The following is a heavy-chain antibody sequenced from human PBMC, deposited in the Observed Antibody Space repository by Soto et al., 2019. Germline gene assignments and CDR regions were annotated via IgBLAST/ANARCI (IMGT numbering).Heavy chain of an antibody. CDR2: IYYSGST. D-gene: IGHD3-10*01. Sequence: SENLALTCTVSGGSISSSSYYWGWIRQPPGKVLEWIGSIYYSGSTYYNPSLKSRVTISVDTSKNQFSLKLSSVTAADTAVYYCARHITMVRGVIITFHYYYGMDVWGQGTTVS. CDR3: ARHITMVRGVIITFHYYYGMDV. CDR1: GGSISSSSYY. J-gene: IGHJ6*02. V-gene: IGHV4-39*01.